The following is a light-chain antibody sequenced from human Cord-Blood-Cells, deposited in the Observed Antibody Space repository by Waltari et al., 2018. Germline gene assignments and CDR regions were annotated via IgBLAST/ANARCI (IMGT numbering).Light chain of an antibody. CDR1: STNIGARYD. CDR3: QSYDSSLGGSV. CDR2: GNS. Sequence: QSVLTQPPSVSGAPGQRVTISCPRSSTNIGARYDVPWYQPPPGTAPKLLINGNSNRPSGVPDRCGGSKSGTAASRAITGLQAEDEADYYGQSYDSSLGGSVFGGGTKLTVL. J-gene: IGLJ3*02. V-gene: IGLV1-40*01.